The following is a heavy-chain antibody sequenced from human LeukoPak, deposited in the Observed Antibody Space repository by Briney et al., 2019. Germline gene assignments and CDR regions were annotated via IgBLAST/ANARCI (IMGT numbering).Heavy chain of an antibody. CDR3: ARRVDATRWFDP. CDR1: GFTFSDYY. CDR2: ISSSSSYT. J-gene: IGHJ5*02. D-gene: IGHD2-15*01. V-gene: IGHV3-11*06. Sequence: GGSLRLSCAASGFTFSDYYMSWIRQAPGKGLEWVSYISSSSSYTNYADSVKGRFTISRDNAKNTLYLQMNSLRAEDTAVYYCARRVDATRWFDPWGQGTLVTVSS.